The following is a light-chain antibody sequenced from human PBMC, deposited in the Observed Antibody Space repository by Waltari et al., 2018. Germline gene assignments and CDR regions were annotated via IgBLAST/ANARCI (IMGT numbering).Light chain of an antibody. J-gene: IGKJ2*01. CDR1: QGISKF. CDR2: DAT. CDR3: QQFDSVPYT. V-gene: IGKV1-33*01. Sequence: DIQLTPSPSSLSASVGDRVTITCQASQGISKFVNWYQHKAGKAPKLLIHDATRLEVGVPSRFTGSGSGTDFTFTVSSLQPEDIATYYCQQFDSVPYTFGQGTKLEI.